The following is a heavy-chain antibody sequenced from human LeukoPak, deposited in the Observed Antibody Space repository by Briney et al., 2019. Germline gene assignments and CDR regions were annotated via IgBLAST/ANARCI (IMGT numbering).Heavy chain of an antibody. V-gene: IGHV3-7*01. CDR2: IKQDGSEK. CDR1: GFTFSSYW. CDR3: ARDPPSGYDFWSGYLDY. J-gene: IGHJ4*02. Sequence: PGGSLRLSCAASGFTFSSYWMSWVRQAPGKGLEWVANIKQDGSEKYYVDSVKGRFTISRDNAKNSLYLQMNSLRAEDTAVYYCARDPPSGYDFWSGYLDYWGQGTLVTVSS. D-gene: IGHD3-3*01.